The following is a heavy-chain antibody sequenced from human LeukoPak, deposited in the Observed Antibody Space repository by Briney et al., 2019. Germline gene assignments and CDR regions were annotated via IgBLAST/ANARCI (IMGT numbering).Heavy chain of an antibody. CDR1: GFTFSSYW. CDR2: INSDGSST. Sequence: PGGSLRLSCAASGFTFSSYWMHWVRQAPGKGLVWVSRINSDGSSTSYADSVKGRFTISRDNAKNTLYVQMNSLRAEDTAVYYCARGDYGGYYYYGMDVWGQGTTVTVSS. CDR3: ARGDYGGYYYYGMDV. J-gene: IGHJ6*02. D-gene: IGHD4-23*01. V-gene: IGHV3-74*01.